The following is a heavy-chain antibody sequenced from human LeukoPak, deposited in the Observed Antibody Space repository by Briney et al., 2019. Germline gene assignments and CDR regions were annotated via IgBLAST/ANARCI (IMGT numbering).Heavy chain of an antibody. V-gene: IGHV4-61*02. CDR1: GVSINIGSYY. D-gene: IGHD5-12*01. Sequence: SQTLSLTCTVSGVSINIGSYYWSWIRQPAGKGLEWIGRISSSGTTNYNPSLKSRVTISVDTSKNQFSLKLSSVTAADTAVYYCARQVAQYYYYYYMDVWGKGTTVTVSS. J-gene: IGHJ6*03. CDR2: ISSSGTT. CDR3: ARQVAQYYYYYYMDV.